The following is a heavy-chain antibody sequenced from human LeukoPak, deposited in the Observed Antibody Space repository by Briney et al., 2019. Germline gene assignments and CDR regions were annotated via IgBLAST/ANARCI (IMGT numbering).Heavy chain of an antibody. V-gene: IGHV3-21*04. Sequence: GGSLRLSCAASGFTFSSYGMNWARQAPGKGLEWVSSISTTSSYIYYADSVKGRFTISRDNSKNTLYLQMNSLRAEDTAVYYCARGITGTTSHYYYCYYMDVWGKGTTVTVSS. CDR2: ISTTSSYI. D-gene: IGHD1-7*01. CDR1: GFTFSSYG. CDR3: ARGITGTTSHYYYCYYMDV. J-gene: IGHJ6*03.